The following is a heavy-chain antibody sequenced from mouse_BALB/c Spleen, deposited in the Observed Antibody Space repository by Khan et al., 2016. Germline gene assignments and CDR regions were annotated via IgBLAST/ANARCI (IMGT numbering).Heavy chain of an antibody. CDR3: ARDDHDFDAWFAS. V-gene: IGHV2-9*02. J-gene: IGHJ3*01. CDR2: IWAGGST. CDR1: GFSLTNSG. Sequence: QVQLKESGPGLVAPSQSLSITCTVSGFSLTNSGVHWVRQPPRKGLDWLGVIWAGGSTDYNSALMSRLSITRDTTQNQVFLKMNSLQTDDTAMDFCARDDHDFDAWFASGGQGTLVAVSA. D-gene: IGHD2-4*01.